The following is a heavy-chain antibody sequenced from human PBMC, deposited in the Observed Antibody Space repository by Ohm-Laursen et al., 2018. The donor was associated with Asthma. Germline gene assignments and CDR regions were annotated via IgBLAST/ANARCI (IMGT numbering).Heavy chain of an antibody. CDR1: GDSISSGNNY. J-gene: IGHJ6*02. CDR3: ARHEARDYYYYGLDD. V-gene: IGHV4-31*03. Sequence: TLSLTCTASGDSISSGNNYWSWIRQHPGKGLEWIGYIYYSGITYSNPSLRSRVSISVDTSKNQFSLKLSPVTAADTAVYYCARHEARDYYYYGLDDWGQGTTVTVSS. CDR2: IYYSGIT.